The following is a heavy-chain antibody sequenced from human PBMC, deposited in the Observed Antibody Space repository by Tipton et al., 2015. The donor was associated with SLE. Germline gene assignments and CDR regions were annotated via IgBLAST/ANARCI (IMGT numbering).Heavy chain of an antibody. Sequence: TLSLTCTVYGGSISSYYWSWIRQPPGKGLEWIGYIYYSGSTNYNPSLKSRVTISVDTSKNQFSLKLSSVTAADTAVYYCARQPLGTVAGLDYWGQGTLVTVSS. V-gene: IGHV4-59*01. J-gene: IGHJ4*02. D-gene: IGHD6-19*01. CDR3: ARQPLGTVAGLDY. CDR2: IYYSGST. CDR1: GGSISSYY.